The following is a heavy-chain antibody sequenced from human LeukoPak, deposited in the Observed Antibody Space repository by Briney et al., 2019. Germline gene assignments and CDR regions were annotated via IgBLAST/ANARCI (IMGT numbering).Heavy chain of an antibody. V-gene: IGHV4-4*07. CDR2: IYTSGST. Sequence: SETLSLTCTVSGGSISGYYWSWIRQPAGKRLEWIGRIYTSGSTNYNPSLKSRVTMSVDTSKNQFSLKLSSVTAADTAVYYCARAGYSYGYYYFDYWGQGTLVTVSS. CDR3: ARAGYSYGYYYFDY. D-gene: IGHD5-18*01. J-gene: IGHJ4*02. CDR1: GGSISGYY.